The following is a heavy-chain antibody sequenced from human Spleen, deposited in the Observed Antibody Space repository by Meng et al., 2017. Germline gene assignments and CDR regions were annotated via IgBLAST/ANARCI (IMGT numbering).Heavy chain of an antibody. CDR2: MSDRGNT. V-gene: IGHV4-4*02. CDR1: GGSISSNNL. J-gene: IGHJ4*02. CDR3: ARDSMNYYDTTGYRYFDY. D-gene: IGHD3-22*01. Sequence: SETLSLTCAISGGSISSNNLWSWVRQSPGKGLEWIGEMSDRGNTNYSPSLKSRITISLDKSANQFSLNLSSVTAADTAVYYCARDSMNYYDTTGYRYFDYWGQGTLVTVSS.